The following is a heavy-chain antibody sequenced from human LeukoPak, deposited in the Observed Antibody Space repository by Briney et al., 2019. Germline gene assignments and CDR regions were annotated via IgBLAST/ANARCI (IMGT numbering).Heavy chain of an antibody. CDR1: GFTFDDYG. CDR3: ARGGHSITMIVVVIIPFDY. Sequence: GGSLRLSCAASGFTFDDYGMSWVRQAPGKGLEWVSGINWNGGSTGYTDSVKGRFTISRDNAKNSLYLQMNSLRAEDTALYYCARGGHSITMIVVVIIPFDYWGQGTLVTVSS. D-gene: IGHD3-22*01. J-gene: IGHJ4*02. CDR2: INWNGGST. V-gene: IGHV3-20*04.